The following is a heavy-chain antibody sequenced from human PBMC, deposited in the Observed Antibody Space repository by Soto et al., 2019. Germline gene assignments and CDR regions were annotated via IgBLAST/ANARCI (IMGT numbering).Heavy chain of an antibody. CDR1: GFTFSSYS. D-gene: IGHD3-22*01. J-gene: IGHJ4*02. Sequence: PGGSLRLSCAASGFTFSSYSMNWVRQAPGKGLEWVSYISSSSSTIYYADSVKGRFTISRDNAKNSLYLQMNSLRDEDTAVYYCARELETNYYDSSGYYFDYWGQGTLVTVSS. CDR2: ISSSSSTI. CDR3: ARELETNYYDSSGYYFDY. V-gene: IGHV3-48*02.